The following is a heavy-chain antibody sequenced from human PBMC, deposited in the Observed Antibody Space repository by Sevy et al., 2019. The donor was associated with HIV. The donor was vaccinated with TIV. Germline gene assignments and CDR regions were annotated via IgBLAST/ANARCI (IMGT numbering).Heavy chain of an antibody. CDR3: VRSEDYYDSSGLYSFDY. V-gene: IGHV3-23*01. CDR1: GFTFSSYA. Sequence: GGSLRLSCAASGFTFSSYAMSWVRQAPGKGLEWVSAISGSGSSTYYADSVKGRFTISRDNSKNTLYLQMNSLRAEDTAVYYCVRSEDYYDSSGLYSFDYWGQGTLVTVSS. CDR2: ISGSGSST. J-gene: IGHJ4*02. D-gene: IGHD3-22*01.